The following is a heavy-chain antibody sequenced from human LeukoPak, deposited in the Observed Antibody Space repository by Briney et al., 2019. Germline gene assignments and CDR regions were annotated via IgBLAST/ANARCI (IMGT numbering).Heavy chain of an antibody. CDR2: INPNSGGA. D-gene: IGHD3-10*01. CDR1: GYTFTGYY. CDR3: ARPPSYGSGSYDY. V-gene: IGHV1-2*02. J-gene: IGHJ4*02. Sequence: ASVKVSCKASGYTFTGYYVHWVRQAPGQGLEWMGWINPNSGGANYAQKFQGRVTMTRDTSISTAYMELSRLRSDDTAVYYCARPPSYGSGSYDYWGQGTLVTVSS.